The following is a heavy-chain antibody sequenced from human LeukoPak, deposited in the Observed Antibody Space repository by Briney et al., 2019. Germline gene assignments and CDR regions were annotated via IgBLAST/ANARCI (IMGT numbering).Heavy chain of an antibody. J-gene: IGHJ4*02. D-gene: IGHD6-13*01. CDR2: IKQDGSEK. CDR3: ASHSSSWYFGY. CDR1: GFTSSSYW. Sequence: SGGSLRLSCAASGFTSSSYWMSWVRQAPGKGLEWVANIKQDGSEKYYVDSVKGRFTISRDNAKNSLYLQMNSLRAEDTAVYYCASHSSSWYFGYWGQGTLVTVSS. V-gene: IGHV3-7*03.